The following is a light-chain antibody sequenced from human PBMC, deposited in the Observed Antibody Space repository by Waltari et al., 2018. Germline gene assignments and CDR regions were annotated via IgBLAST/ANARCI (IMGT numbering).Light chain of an antibody. CDR3: LQYDSDAT. Sequence: GDRVTITCRASQTISTWLAWYQQKLGKAPKLLIYGASKLDTGVPSRFSGSGSETEFHLTISSLQPDDFATYYCLQYDSDATFGQGTKLEI. V-gene: IGKV1-5*01. CDR1: QTISTW. CDR2: GAS. J-gene: IGKJ2*01.